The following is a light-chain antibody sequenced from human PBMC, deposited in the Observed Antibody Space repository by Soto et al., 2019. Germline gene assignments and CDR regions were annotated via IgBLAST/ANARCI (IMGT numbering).Light chain of an antibody. Sequence: EIVLTQSPATLSLSPGERATLSCRASQSVSSNYVAWYQQKPGQAPRLLIFGASTRATGIPARFSGSGSVTEFTLTISSLQSEDFAVYYCQQYNNWPPITFGRGTRLEIK. CDR1: QSVSSN. J-gene: IGKJ5*01. CDR3: QQYNNWPPIT. V-gene: IGKV3-15*01. CDR2: GAS.